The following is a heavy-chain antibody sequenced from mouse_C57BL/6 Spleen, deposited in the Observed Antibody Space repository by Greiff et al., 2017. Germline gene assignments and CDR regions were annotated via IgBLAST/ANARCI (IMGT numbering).Heavy chain of an antibody. V-gene: IGHV5-4*01. CDR2: ISDGGSYT. Sequence: EVQRVESGGGLVKPGGSLKLSCAASGFTFSSYAMSWVRQTPEKRLEWVATISDGGSYTYYPDNVKGRFTISRDNAKNNRYLQMSHLKSEDTAMYYCARDDYYFAYWGQGTLVTVSA. CDR1: GFTFSSYA. CDR3: ARDDYYFAY. J-gene: IGHJ3*01. D-gene: IGHD1-1*01.